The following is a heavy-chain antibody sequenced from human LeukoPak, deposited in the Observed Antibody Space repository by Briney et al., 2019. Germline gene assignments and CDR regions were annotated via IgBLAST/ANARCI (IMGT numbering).Heavy chain of an antibody. Sequence: GGSLRLSCAASGFTFSSYSMNWDREAPGKGLEWVLYISNSGSTTYYADSVKGRFTISRDNAKNSLYLQMNSLRVEDTAVYYCARGGTAVARGEYWGQGTLVTVSS. V-gene: IGHV3-48*01. CDR3: ARGGTAVARGEY. D-gene: IGHD6-19*01. CDR1: GFTFSSYS. CDR2: ISNSGSTT. J-gene: IGHJ4*02.